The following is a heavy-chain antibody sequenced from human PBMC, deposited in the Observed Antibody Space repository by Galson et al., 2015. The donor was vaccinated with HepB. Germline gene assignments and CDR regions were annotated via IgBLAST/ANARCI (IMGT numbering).Heavy chain of an antibody. V-gene: IGHV3-30*03. CDR1: GFTFDDYA. D-gene: IGHD6-19*01. CDR2: ISYDGSNK. CDR3: ARDKSDSSGWSNYYYYGMDV. J-gene: IGHJ6*02. Sequence: SLRLSCAASGFTFDDYAMHWVRQAPGKGLEWVAVISYDGSNKYYADSVKGRFTISRDNSKNTLYLQMNSLRAEDTAVYYCARDKSDSSGWSNYYYYGMDVWGQGTTVTVSS.